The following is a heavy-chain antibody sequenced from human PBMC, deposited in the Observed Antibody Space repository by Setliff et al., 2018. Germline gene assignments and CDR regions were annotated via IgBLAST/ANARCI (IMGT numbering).Heavy chain of an antibody. Sequence: SETLSLTCAAFGGLFSDCYWTWIRQTPGKGLEWIGEINHSGSTNYNPSLKSRVTISVDTSKNQFSLNLRSVTAADRAVYYCARGRNIAARLLDAWGQGTLVTVSS. D-gene: IGHD6-6*01. J-gene: IGHJ5*02. CDR2: INHSGST. CDR3: ARGRNIAARLLDA. CDR1: GGLFSDCY. V-gene: IGHV4-34*01.